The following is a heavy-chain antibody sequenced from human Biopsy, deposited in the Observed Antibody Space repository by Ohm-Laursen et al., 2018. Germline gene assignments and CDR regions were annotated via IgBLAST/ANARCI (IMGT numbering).Heavy chain of an antibody. J-gene: IGHJ2*01. Sequence: PGTLSLTCTVSGDSISSYYWSWIRQPPGKGLEWIGYVYYTGSTDYNPSLQSRVTISVDTSKNHFSLRLRSVTPADTAIYYCARDRGFYSDRTVPGYFDPWGRGTLVTVSS. CDR3: ARDRGFYSDRTVPGYFDP. D-gene: IGHD3-22*01. V-gene: IGHV4-59*01. CDR1: GDSISSYY. CDR2: VYYTGST.